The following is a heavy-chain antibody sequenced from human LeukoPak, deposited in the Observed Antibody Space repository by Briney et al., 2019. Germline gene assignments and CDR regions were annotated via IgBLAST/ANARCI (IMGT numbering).Heavy chain of an antibody. CDR3: ATSTGRYDSSGYYRVYGFDI. V-gene: IGHV1-18*01. D-gene: IGHD3-22*01. CDR2: ISAYNGNT. J-gene: IGHJ3*02. Sequence: ASVKVSCKASGYTFTSYGVSWVRQAPGQGLEWMGWISAYNGNTNYAQKLQGRVTMTTDTSTSTAYMELRSLGSDDTAVYYCATSTGRYDSSGYYRVYGFDIWGQGTMVIVSS. CDR1: GYTFTSYG.